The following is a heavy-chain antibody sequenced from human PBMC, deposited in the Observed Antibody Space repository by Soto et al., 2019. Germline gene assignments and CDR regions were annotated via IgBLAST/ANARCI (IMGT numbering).Heavy chain of an antibody. CDR3: AKARYFDSTGYLYYFDY. V-gene: IGHV3-23*01. D-gene: IGHD3-22*01. Sequence: VHLQESGPGLVKPSETLSLTCTVSGGSISNYYWTWIRQPPGKGLEWVSSITGSGDYTYYADSVKGRFTISRDNSKNTLYLQMNSLRAGDTAVYYCAKARYFDSTGYLYYFDYWGQGTLITVSS. J-gene: IGHJ4*02. CDR1: GGSISNYY. CDR2: ITGSGDYT.